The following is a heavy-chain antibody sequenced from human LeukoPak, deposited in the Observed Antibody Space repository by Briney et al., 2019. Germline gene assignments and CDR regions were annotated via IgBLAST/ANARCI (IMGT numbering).Heavy chain of an antibody. V-gene: IGHV4-31*03. Sequence: PSQILSLTCTVSGGSISSSGYYWSWIRQHPGKGLEWIGYIYYSGSTYYNPSLKSRVTISVDTSKNQFSLKLTSVTAADTAVYCCARDRSGYYSFDCWGQGTLVTVSS. D-gene: IGHD3-9*01. CDR3: ARDRSGYYSFDC. J-gene: IGHJ4*02. CDR1: GGSISSSGYY. CDR2: IYYSGST.